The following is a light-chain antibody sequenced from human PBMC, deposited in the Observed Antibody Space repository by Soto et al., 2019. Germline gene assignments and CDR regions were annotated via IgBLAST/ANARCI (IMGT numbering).Light chain of an antibody. J-gene: IGKJ1*01. V-gene: IGKV1-39*01. Sequence: DIQMTQSPSSLSASLGERVTITCRASQSISSYLNWYQQKPGKAPKLLISAASSLQSGVPSRFSGSGSRTDFTLTISSLQPEDFASYYCQQSYNTPPWTFGQGTKVDIK. CDR2: AAS. CDR1: QSISSY. CDR3: QQSYNTPPWT.